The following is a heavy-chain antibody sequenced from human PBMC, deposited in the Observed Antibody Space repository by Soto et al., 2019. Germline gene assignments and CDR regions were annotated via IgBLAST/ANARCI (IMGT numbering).Heavy chain of an antibody. Sequence: EVQLVESGGGLVKPGGSLRLSCAASGFTFSNAWMSWVRQAPGKGLEWVGRIKSKTDGGTTDYAAPVKGRFTISRDDSKNTLYLQMNSLKTEDTAVYYCTTDSYYYDSSGYYYLYYYYGMDVWGQGTTVTVSS. D-gene: IGHD3-22*01. J-gene: IGHJ6*02. CDR1: GFTFSNAW. CDR2: IKSKTDGGTT. CDR3: TTDSYYYDSSGYYYLYYYYGMDV. V-gene: IGHV3-15*01.